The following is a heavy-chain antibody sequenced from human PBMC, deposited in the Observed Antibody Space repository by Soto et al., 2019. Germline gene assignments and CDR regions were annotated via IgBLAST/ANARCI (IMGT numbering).Heavy chain of an antibody. Sequence: QVQLQESGPGLVKPSETLSLTCTVSGDSINSYYWAWIRQPPGKGLGWIGNMYYSGTTNYNPSLKNRVSISVDTSKNQFSLKLSSVTAADTAVYYCAREFCSSVTCYRSQYFLDYWGQGTLVTVSS. D-gene: IGHD2-15*01. CDR1: GDSINSYY. CDR2: MYYSGTT. V-gene: IGHV4-59*01. CDR3: AREFCSSVTCYRSQYFLDY. J-gene: IGHJ4*02.